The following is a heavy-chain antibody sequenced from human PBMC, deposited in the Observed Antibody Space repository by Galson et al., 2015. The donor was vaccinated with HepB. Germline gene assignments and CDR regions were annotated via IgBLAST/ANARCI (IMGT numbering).Heavy chain of an antibody. CDR1: GLTFSDYY. V-gene: IGHV3-11*01. D-gene: IGHD6-13*01. J-gene: IGHJ6*03. Sequence: SLRLSCAASGLTFSDYYMSWIRQAPGKGLEWVSYISSSGSTIYYADSVKGRFTISRDNAKNSLYLQMNSLRAEDTAVYYCARVSAGQYYYYYYYMDVWGKGTTVTVSS. CDR3: ARVSAGQYYYYYYYMDV. CDR2: ISSSGSTI.